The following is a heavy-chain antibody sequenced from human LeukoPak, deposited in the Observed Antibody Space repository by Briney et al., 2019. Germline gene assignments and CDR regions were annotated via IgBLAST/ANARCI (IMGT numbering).Heavy chain of an antibody. J-gene: IGHJ5*02. Sequence: PGRSPRLSCAASGFTFSSYGMHWVRQAPGKGLEWVAVIWYDGSNKYYADSVKGRFTISRDNSKNTLYLQMNSLRAEDTAVYYCARRNYDYVWGSYRQRNWFDPWGQGTLVTVSS. CDR3: ARRNYDYVWGSYRQRNWFDP. CDR1: GFTFSSYG. CDR2: IWYDGSNK. D-gene: IGHD3-16*02. V-gene: IGHV3-33*01.